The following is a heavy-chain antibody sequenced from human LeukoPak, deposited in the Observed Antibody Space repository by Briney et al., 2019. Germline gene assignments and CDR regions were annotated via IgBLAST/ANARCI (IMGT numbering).Heavy chain of an antibody. CDR3: ARATVADFDY. CDR2: IIPIFGTA. CDR1: GGTFSSYA. J-gene: IGHJ4*02. V-gene: IGHV1-69*13. D-gene: IGHD4-11*01. Sequence: ASAKASCKASGGTFSSYAISWVRQAPGQGLEWMGGIIPIFGTANYAQKFQGRVTITADESTSTAYMELSSLRSEDTAVYYCARATVADFDYWGQGALVTVSS.